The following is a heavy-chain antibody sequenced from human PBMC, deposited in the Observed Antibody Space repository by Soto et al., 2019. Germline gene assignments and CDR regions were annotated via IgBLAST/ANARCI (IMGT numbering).Heavy chain of an antibody. CDR1: GNTFTSYS. D-gene: IGHD4-17*01. Sequence: QVQLAQSGAEVKKPGASVKISCTTSGNTFTSYSIHWVRQAPGKGFEWMGMINPNGGSVNYAQRFQDRVTVTRDTSPTTVYMELSGPRSEDTAVYYCARTYGYWGQGTLVTVSS. CDR3: ARTYGY. V-gene: IGHV1-46*01. J-gene: IGHJ4*02. CDR2: INPNGGSV.